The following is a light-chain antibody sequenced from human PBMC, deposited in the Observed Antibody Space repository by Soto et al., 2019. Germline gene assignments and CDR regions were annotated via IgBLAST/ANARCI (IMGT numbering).Light chain of an antibody. Sequence: EIVLTQSPATLSLSPGERATLSCRASQSISSYLAWYQQKPGQAPRLLIYDASNRATGIPARFSGSGSGTDFTLTISSLEPEDFAVYYCQQRSNWLLGPGTKVYIK. CDR3: QQRSNWL. CDR2: DAS. J-gene: IGKJ3*01. V-gene: IGKV3-11*01. CDR1: QSISSY.